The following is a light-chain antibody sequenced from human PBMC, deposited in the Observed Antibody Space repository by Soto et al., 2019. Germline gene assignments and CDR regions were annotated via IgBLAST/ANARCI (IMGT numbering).Light chain of an antibody. Sequence: QPVLTQSPSASASMGASVKLTCTLRSGHSSYAIAWHQQQPEKGPRYLMKLNSDGSHSKGDGIPDRFSGSSSGAERYLTISSLQSEDEADYYCQTWGTGIHVVFGGVTKLTVL. CDR3: QTWGTGIHVV. J-gene: IGLJ2*01. CDR1: SGHSSYA. V-gene: IGLV4-69*01. CDR2: LNSDGSH.